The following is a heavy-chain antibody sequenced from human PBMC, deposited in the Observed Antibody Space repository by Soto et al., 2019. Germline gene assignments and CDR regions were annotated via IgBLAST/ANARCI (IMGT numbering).Heavy chain of an antibody. CDR2: INPNSGGT. CDR1: GYTFTSYY. Sequence: ASVKVSCKASGYTFTSYYMHWVRQAPGQGLEWMRWINPNSGGTNYAQKFQGWVTMTRDTSISTAYMELSRLRSDDTAVYYCATLGWLLPHDAFDIWGQGTMVTVSS. CDR3: ATLGWLLPHDAFDI. V-gene: IGHV1-2*04. D-gene: IGHD3-22*01. J-gene: IGHJ3*02.